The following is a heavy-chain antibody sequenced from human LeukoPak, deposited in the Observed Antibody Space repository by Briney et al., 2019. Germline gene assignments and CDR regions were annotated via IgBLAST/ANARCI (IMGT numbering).Heavy chain of an antibody. J-gene: IGHJ3*01. Sequence: GGSLRLSCVPSGFTFSDYTMNWVRQSPEKGLEWVSSISSGSDSIYYTDSVKGRFTISRDTAKNSLYMLMNSLRAEDTAVYYCARTRSFGELGANDVFDLWGQGTMVTVSS. CDR1: GFTFSDYT. V-gene: IGHV3-21*01. CDR3: ARTRSFGELGANDVFDL. CDR2: ISSGSDSI. D-gene: IGHD3-10*01.